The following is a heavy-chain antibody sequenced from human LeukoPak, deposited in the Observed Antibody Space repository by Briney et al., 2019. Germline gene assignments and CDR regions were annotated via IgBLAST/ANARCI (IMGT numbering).Heavy chain of an antibody. J-gene: IGHJ4*02. Sequence: GGCLRLSCAASGFTFSTYAISWVRQAPGKGLEWDSSISDSGDNTYYADSVKGRFTISRDNFKNTLYLQMNSLIADDTAIYYCAKAMRGVYYRLEYWGQGTLVSVSS. D-gene: IGHD3-3*01. CDR3: AKAMRGVYYRLEY. CDR2: ISDSGDNT. V-gene: IGHV3-23*01. CDR1: GFTFSTYA.